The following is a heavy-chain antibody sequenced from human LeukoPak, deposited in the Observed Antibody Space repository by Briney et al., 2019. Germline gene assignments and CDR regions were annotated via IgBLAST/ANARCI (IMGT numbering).Heavy chain of an antibody. CDR3: ARGRLVLPY. V-gene: IGHV4-34*01. D-gene: IGHD3-16*02. CDR1: GGSFSGYY. J-gene: IGHJ4*02. Sequence: PSETLSLTCAVYGGSFSGYYWSWIRQPPGKGLEWIGEINHSGSTNYNPSLKSRVTISVDTSKNQFSLKPSSVTAADTAVYYCARGRLVLPYWGQGTLVTVSS. CDR2: INHSGST.